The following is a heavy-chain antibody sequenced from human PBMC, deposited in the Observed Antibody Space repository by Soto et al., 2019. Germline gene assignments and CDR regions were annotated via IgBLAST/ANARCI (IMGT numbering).Heavy chain of an antibody. CDR3: ARGWRFLEFYYYYGMDV. CDR2: MNPNSGNT. D-gene: IGHD3-3*01. CDR1: GYTFTSYD. Sequence: ASVKVSCKASGYTFTSYDNNWVRQATGQGLEWMGWMNPNSGNTGYAQKFQGRVTMTRNTSISTAYMELSSLRSEDTAVYYCARGWRFLEFYYYYGMDVWGQGTTVTVSS. J-gene: IGHJ6*01. V-gene: IGHV1-8*01.